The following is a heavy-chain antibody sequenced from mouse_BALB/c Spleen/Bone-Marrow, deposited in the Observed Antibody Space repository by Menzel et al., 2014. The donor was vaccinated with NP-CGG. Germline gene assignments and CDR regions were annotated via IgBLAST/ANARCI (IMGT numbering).Heavy chain of an antibody. J-gene: IGHJ2*01. Sequence: EVQVLESGGGLVQPGASLKLSCAASGFTFSSYGMPRVRHTPDKTLELVATVNSNGGSTYYPESVKGRFTISRDNAKNSQYLQMSSMKSEDPAMYGWARDSKGYWGQGTTLTVSS. V-gene: IGHV5-6-3*01. CDR2: VNSNGGST. CDR3: ARDSKGY. CDR1: GFTFSSYG.